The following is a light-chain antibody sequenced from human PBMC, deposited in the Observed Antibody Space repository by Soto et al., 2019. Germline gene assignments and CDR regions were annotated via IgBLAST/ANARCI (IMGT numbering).Light chain of an antibody. Sequence: DIQMTQSRSTLSASVGDRVTITCRASQSMSSWLAWYQQTPGKAPKLLIYDASSLESGVPSRFSGSGSGTEFTLTISSLQPEDFATYYCQHYDSYSEAFGQGTKVDIK. J-gene: IGKJ1*01. CDR3: QHYDSYSEA. V-gene: IGKV1-5*01. CDR1: QSMSSW. CDR2: DAS.